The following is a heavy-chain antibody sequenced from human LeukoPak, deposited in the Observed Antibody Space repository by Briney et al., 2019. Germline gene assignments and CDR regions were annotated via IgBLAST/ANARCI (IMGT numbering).Heavy chain of an antibody. J-gene: IGHJ5*02. CDR2: INPSGSP. V-gene: IGHV4-34*01. Sequence: SETLSLTRVVYGWSFCGSYWTWIRQPPGKGLQYIGEINPSGSPIYNPSLEGRVTISVDTSKNQFSLKLSSVTAADTAVYYCARGGPVRGVIITRWFDPWGQGTLVTVSS. CDR1: GWSFCGSY. D-gene: IGHD3-10*01. CDR3: ARGGPVRGVIITRWFDP.